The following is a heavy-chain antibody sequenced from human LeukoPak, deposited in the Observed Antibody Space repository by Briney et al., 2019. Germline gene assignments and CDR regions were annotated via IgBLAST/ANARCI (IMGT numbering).Heavy chain of an antibody. CDR1: GGTFSSYA. CDR2: IIPIFGTA. V-gene: IGHV1-69*05. Sequence: SVKVSCKASGGTFSSYAISWVRQAPGQGLEWMGRIIPIFGTANYAQKFQGRVTITTDESTSTAYMELSSLRSEDTAVYYCASLSPDTAMVTFPYAFDIWGQRTMVTVSS. J-gene: IGHJ3*02. CDR3: ASLSPDTAMVTFPYAFDI. D-gene: IGHD5-18*01.